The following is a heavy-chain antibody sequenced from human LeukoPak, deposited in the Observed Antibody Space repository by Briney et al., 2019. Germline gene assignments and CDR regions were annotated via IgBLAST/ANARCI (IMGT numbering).Heavy chain of an antibody. CDR1: GFTFSTYG. J-gene: IGHJ4*02. CDR2: ISYDGSNK. CDR3: AKDVVLYGSGSYFGY. Sequence: GGSLRLSCAASGFTFSTYGMHWVRQAPGKGLEWVAVISYDGSNKYYADSVKGRFTISRDNSKNTLYLQMNSLRAEDSAVYYCAKDVVLYGSGSYFGYWGQGTLVTVSS. D-gene: IGHD3-10*01. V-gene: IGHV3-30*18.